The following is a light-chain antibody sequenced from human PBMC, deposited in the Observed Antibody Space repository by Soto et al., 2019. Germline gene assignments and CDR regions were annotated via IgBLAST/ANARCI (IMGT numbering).Light chain of an antibody. CDR2: AAS. J-gene: IGKJ1*01. V-gene: IGKV1-39*01. CDR1: QSITNY. Sequence: DIQMTQSPSSLSASVGDRVTITCRASQSITNYLNWYQQKPGKAPKLLIYAASSLQSGVPSRFSGSESGTGFTLGISSLQPEDFATYSCQQSYSTPWTFGQGTKVEIK. CDR3: QQSYSTPWT.